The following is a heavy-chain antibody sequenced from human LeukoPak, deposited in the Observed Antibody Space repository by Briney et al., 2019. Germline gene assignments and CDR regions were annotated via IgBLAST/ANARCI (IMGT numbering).Heavy chain of an antibody. V-gene: IGHV4-39*01. CDR1: GGSISSSSYY. J-gene: IGHJ4*02. CDR2: IYYSGST. D-gene: IGHD6-13*01. CDR3: ARRPKGAAATL. Sequence: SETLSLTCTVSGGSISSSSYYWGWIRQPPGKGLEWIGSIYYSGSTYYNPSLKSRVTISVDTSKNQFSLKLSSVTAADTAVYYCARRPKGAAATLRGQGTLVTVSS.